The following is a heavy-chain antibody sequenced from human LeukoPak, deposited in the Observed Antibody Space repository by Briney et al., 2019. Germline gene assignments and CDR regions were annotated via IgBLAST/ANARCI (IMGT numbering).Heavy chain of an antibody. V-gene: IGHV4-59*08. CDR1: GASISNYY. Sequence: PSETLSLTCTVSGASISNYYWICIRQPPGKGLECIGYVSYSGRTNHNPSLKSRVTISADTSKNQFSLKLTSVTAADTAVYYCARHERGAENFDYWGQGTLVTVSS. CDR3: ARHERGAENFDY. D-gene: IGHD1-1*01. CDR2: VSYSGRT. J-gene: IGHJ4*02.